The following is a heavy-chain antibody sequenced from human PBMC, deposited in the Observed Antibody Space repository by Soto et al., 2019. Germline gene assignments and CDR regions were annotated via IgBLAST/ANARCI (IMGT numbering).Heavy chain of an antibody. CDR3: ARDWLFGSFPDYYYYYGMDV. D-gene: IGHD1-26*01. Sequence: QVQLVESGGGVVQPGRSLRLSCAASGFTFSSHAMHWVRQAPGKGLEWVAVISYDGSNEYSADSVKGRFTISRDSSKNMLYLQMDSLRVEDTAVYYCARDWLFGSFPDYYYYYGMDVWGQGTTVTVSS. CDR2: ISYDGSNE. V-gene: IGHV3-30-3*01. J-gene: IGHJ6*02. CDR1: GFTFSSHA.